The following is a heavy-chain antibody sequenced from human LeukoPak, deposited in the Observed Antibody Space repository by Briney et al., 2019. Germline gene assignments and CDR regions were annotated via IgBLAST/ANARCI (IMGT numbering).Heavy chain of an antibody. CDR2: IYYSGST. J-gene: IGHJ3*02. Sequence: SETLSLTCTVSGGLIRSTSYYWGWIRQSPGKGLEWIGSIYYSGSTYYNPSLKSRVTISVDTSKSQFSLKLNSVTAADTAVYYCARASEAPADSSRNAFDIWGQGTMVTVSS. CDR3: ARASEAPADSSRNAFDI. V-gene: IGHV4-39*07. CDR1: GGLIRSTSYY. D-gene: IGHD6-13*01.